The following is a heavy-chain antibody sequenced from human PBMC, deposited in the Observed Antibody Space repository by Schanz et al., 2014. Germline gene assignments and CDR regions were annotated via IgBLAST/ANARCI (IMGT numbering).Heavy chain of an antibody. CDR1: GGTFSSYT. J-gene: IGHJ4*02. CDR3: ARAFGGYDPAGALDY. CDR2: IVPIAGIT. Sequence: QVQLVQSGAEVKKPGSSVKVSCKLSGGTFSSYTISWMRQAPGQGLEWMGRIVPIAGITNYAQRFQGRVTITADKSTSTASMELSSLRSDDTAVYYCARAFGGYDPAGALDYWGQGTLVTVSS. D-gene: IGHD5-12*01. V-gene: IGHV1-69*02.